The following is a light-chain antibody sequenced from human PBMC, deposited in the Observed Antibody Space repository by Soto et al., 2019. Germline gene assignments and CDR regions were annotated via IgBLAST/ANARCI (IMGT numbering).Light chain of an antibody. Sequence: EIVMTQSPATLPVSPGESATLSCRASQSIASNLAWYQQKPGQAPRLLIHSASARATGIPPGFSGSGSGTEFTLTISSLQSEDFAVYYCQQHNHWPSFGQGTNLEIK. CDR1: QSIASN. J-gene: IGKJ2*01. CDR3: QQHNHWPS. V-gene: IGKV3-15*01. CDR2: SAS.